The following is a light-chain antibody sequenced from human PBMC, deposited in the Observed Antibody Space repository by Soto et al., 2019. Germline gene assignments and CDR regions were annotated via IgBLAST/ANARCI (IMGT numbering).Light chain of an antibody. CDR2: EVY. CDR3: SSYVGNNNLV. Sequence: QSALTQPPSASGSPGQSVTISCTGTFNDVGGYNYVSWYQQHPGKDPKVIIYEVYKRPSGVPDRFSGSKSGKTASLTVSGLQADDEADYYCSSYVGNNNLVFGGGTKLTVL. CDR1: FNDVGGYNY. V-gene: IGLV2-8*01. J-gene: IGLJ3*02.